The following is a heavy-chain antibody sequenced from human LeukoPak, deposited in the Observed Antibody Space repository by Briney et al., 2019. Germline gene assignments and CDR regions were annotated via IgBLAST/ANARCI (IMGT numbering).Heavy chain of an antibody. CDR1: GGSISSTNW. V-gene: IGHV4-4*02. CDR2: VHLDGRT. D-gene: IGHD3-22*01. CDR3: ARGRIVVANTGAFDI. Sequence: PSETLSLTCGVSGGSISSTNWWTWVRQPPGKGLEWIGEVHLDGRTNYNPSRQSRLTMSVDFSENHISLKLTSVTAADPAVYYCARGRIVVANTGAFDIWGQGTMVPVSS. J-gene: IGHJ3*02.